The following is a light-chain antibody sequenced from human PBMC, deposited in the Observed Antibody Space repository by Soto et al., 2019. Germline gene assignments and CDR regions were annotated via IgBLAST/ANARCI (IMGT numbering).Light chain of an antibody. Sequence: EIVMTQSPGTLSVSTGEGATLSCRASQSVDSNLAWYQQKPGQAPRLLIYGASTRATGIPDRFRGSGSGTEFTLTISSLQSEDFAVCYCQQYDSWPLTFGGGTKVEIK. CDR1: QSVDSN. CDR3: QQYDSWPLT. V-gene: IGKV3D-15*01. J-gene: IGKJ4*01. CDR2: GAS.